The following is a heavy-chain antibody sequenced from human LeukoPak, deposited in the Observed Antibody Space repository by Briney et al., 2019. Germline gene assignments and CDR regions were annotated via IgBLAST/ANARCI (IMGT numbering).Heavy chain of an antibody. V-gene: IGHV3-21*01. CDR3: AKVVVAATADFDY. Sequence: PGGSLRLSCAASRFTFSSYSMNWVRQAPGKGLEWVSSISSSGSYIYYADSVKGRFTISRDNAKNSLYLQMNSLRAEDTAVYYCAKVVVAATADFDYWGQGTLVTVSS. CDR2: ISSSGSYI. D-gene: IGHD2-15*01. CDR1: RFTFSSYS. J-gene: IGHJ4*02.